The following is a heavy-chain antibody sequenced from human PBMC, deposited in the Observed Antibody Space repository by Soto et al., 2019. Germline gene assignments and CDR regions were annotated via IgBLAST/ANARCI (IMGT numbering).Heavy chain of an antibody. V-gene: IGHV3-74*01. Sequence: GGSLRLSCAASGFTFTTYWMHWVRQAPGKGLVWVSRINSDGSYTIYADFVQGRFTISRDNAKNTLYLQMNSLRAEDTAVYYCARDHGVHYDMDVWGQGTTVTVSS. J-gene: IGHJ6*02. CDR3: ARDHGVHYDMDV. CDR2: INSDGSYT. CDR1: GFTFTTYW. D-gene: IGHD3-16*01.